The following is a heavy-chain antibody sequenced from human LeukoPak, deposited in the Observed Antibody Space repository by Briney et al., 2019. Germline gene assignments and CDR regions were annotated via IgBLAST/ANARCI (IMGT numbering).Heavy chain of an antibody. Sequence: PSETLSLTCAVYGGSFSGYYWSWIRQPPGKGLEWIGEINHSGSTNYNPSLKSRVTISVDASKNQFSLKLSSVTAADTAVYYCARGVGPRSYYDSSGPTPFDYWGQGTLVTVSS. J-gene: IGHJ4*02. V-gene: IGHV4-34*01. CDR1: GGSFSGYY. CDR3: ARGVGPRSYYDSSGPTPFDY. D-gene: IGHD3-22*01. CDR2: INHSGST.